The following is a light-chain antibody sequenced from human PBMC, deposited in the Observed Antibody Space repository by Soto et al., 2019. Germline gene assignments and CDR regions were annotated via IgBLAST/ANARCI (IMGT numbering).Light chain of an antibody. Sequence: NFMLTQPHSVSESPGKTVTISCTGSSGSIASNYVQWFQQRPGSAPTTVIYEDNQRPSGVPDRFSGSIDSSSNSASLTISGLKTEDEADYYCQSYNGNKFVVFGGGTKVTVL. V-gene: IGLV6-57*02. CDR3: QSYNGNKFVV. J-gene: IGLJ2*01. CDR2: EDN. CDR1: SGSIASNY.